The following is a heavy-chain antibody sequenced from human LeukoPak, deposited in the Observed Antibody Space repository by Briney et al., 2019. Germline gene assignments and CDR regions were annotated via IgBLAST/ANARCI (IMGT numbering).Heavy chain of an antibody. J-gene: IGHJ4*02. Sequence: SETLSLTCTVSGGSISSSSYYWGWIRQPPGKGLEWIGSIYYSGSTYYNPSLKSRVTISVDTSKNQFSLKLSSVTAADTAVYYCARGHSSGYYDFDYWGQGTLVTVSS. D-gene: IGHD3-22*01. V-gene: IGHV4-39*01. CDR3: ARGHSSGYYDFDY. CDR2: IYYSGST. CDR1: GGSISSSSYY.